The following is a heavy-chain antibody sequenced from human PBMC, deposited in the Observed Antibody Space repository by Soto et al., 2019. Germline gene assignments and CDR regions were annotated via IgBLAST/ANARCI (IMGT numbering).Heavy chain of an antibody. CDR2: IKGDGSVT. CDR3: ARAGYTYGNDY. CDR1: GFTITPYV. J-gene: IGHJ4*02. D-gene: IGHD6-13*01. Sequence: GSLRLSCAASGFTITPYVMHWVRQAPGKGLVWVSRIKGDGSVTNYADSVKGRFTISRDNAKNTVYLQMNTLRAEDTAVYYCARAGYTYGNDYWGPGTLVTVS. V-gene: IGHV3-74*01.